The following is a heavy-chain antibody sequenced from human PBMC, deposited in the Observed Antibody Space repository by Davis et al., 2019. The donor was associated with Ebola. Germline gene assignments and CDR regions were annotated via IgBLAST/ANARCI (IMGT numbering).Heavy chain of an antibody. CDR3: ARGGITIFGVFDY. J-gene: IGHJ4*02. CDR2: IWYDGSNK. V-gene: IGHV3-33*01. Sequence: GESLKISCAASGFTFSSYGMHWVRQAPGKGLEWVAVIWYDGSNKYYADSVKGRFTISRDNSKNTLYLQMNSLRAEDTAVYYCARGGITIFGVFDYWGQGTLVTVSS. D-gene: IGHD3-3*01. CDR1: GFTFSSYG.